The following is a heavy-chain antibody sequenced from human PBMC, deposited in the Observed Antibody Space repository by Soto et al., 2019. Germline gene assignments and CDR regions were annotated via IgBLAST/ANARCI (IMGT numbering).Heavy chain of an antibody. D-gene: IGHD3-10*01. V-gene: IGHV5-51*01. CDR3: ARRDGSGSYVIYSAFDV. CDR1: GYSFTSYW. J-gene: IGHJ3*01. CDR2: IYPGDSDT. Sequence: HGESLKISCKGSGYSFTSYWIGWVRQMPGKALEWMGIIYPGDSDTRYSPSFQGQVTISADKSISTAYLQWSSLKASDTAMYYCARRDGSGSYVIYSAFDVWGQGTMVTVSS.